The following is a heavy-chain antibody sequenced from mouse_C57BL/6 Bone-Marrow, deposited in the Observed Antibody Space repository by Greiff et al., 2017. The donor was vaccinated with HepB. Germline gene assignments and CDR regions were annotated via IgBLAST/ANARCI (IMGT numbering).Heavy chain of an antibody. CDR2: ISSGGSYT. D-gene: IGHD2-1*01. Sequence: EVQVVESGGDLVKPGGSLKLSCAASGFTFSSYGMSWVRQTPDKRLEWVATISSGGSYTYYPDSVKGRLNISRDNAKNTLYLQMSSLKSADTAMYYCARGGDYYGNYEYFDVWGTGTTVTVSS. J-gene: IGHJ1*03. CDR1: GFTFSSYG. CDR3: ARGGDYYGNYEYFDV. V-gene: IGHV5-6*01.